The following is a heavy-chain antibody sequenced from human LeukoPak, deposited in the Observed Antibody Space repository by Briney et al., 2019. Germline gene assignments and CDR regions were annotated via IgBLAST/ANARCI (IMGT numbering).Heavy chain of an antibody. CDR2: ISTDGSFT. Sequence: GGSLRLSCAASGFTFSNYLMHWVRQTPGKGLVWISRISTDGSFTNYADSVKGRFSISRDNAKNTLYLQMNSLRAEDTAVYYCAKDYRGGDCYSFDYWGQGTLVTVSS. V-gene: IGHV3-74*01. CDR3: AKDYRGGDCYSFDY. CDR1: GFTFSNYL. J-gene: IGHJ4*02. D-gene: IGHD2-21*02.